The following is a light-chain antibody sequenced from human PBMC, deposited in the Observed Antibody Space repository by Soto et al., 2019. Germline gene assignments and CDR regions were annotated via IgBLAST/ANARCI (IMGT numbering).Light chain of an antibody. V-gene: IGKV1-5*01. J-gene: IGKJ1*01. CDR2: DAS. CDR3: QQYNNWPWT. CDR1: QTITSW. Sequence: DIQMTQSPSTLSASLGDRVTITCRASQTITSWMAWYQQKPGQAPKLLIYDASTRESGVPARFSGSGSGTEFTLTISSLQPDDFAIYYCQQYNNWPWTFGQGTKVDNK.